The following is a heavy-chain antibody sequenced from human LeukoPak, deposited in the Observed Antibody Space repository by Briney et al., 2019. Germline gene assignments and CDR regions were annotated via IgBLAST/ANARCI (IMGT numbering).Heavy chain of an antibody. CDR3: AREFGWELAGFDY. D-gene: IGHD3-10*01. V-gene: IGHV3-48*04. J-gene: IGHJ4*02. Sequence: GGSVTLFCAVSGFTYWSYHMKWLRHARGEGLEGVSYISSSSRTIYYADSVKGRFTISRDNAKNSLYLQMQSLRAEDTAVYYCAREFGWELAGFDYWGQGTLVTVSS. CDR2: ISSSSRTI. CDR1: GFTYWSYH.